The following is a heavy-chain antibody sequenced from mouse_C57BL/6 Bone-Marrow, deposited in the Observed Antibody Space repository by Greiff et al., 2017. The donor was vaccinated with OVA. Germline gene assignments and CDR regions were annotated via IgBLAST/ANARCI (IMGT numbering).Heavy chain of an antibody. CDR3: ARKTGPTRFDD. CDR2: INPYNGGT. D-gene: IGHD4-1*01. J-gene: IGHJ2*01. Sequence: VQLQQSGPVLVKPGASVKMSCKASGYTFTDYYMNWVKQSHGKSLEWIGVINPYNGGTSYNEKFKGKATLTVDKSSSTAYMELNSLTSEDSAVYYCARKTGPTRFDDWGQGTTLTVSS. V-gene: IGHV1-19*01. CDR1: GYTFTDYY.